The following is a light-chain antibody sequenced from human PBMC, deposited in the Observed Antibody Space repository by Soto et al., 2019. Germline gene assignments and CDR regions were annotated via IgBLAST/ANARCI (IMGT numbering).Light chain of an antibody. V-gene: IGKV3-15*01. Sequence: EIVMTQSPATLSVSPGERATLSCRASQSVSSNLAWYQQKPGQAPRLLIYGASTRATGIPARFSGSGSGTEFTLTISSLQAEDVAVYYCQQYNSAPLTFGGGTKVEIK. CDR3: QQYNSAPLT. CDR1: QSVSSN. J-gene: IGKJ4*01. CDR2: GAS.